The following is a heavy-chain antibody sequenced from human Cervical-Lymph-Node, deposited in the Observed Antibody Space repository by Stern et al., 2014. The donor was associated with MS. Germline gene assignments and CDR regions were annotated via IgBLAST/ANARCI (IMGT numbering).Heavy chain of an antibody. Sequence: QMQLVQSGVEVKKPGASVKVSCKASDYTFATYGISWVRQAPGQGLEWMGWISAYNGSTNYAQKLQGRVIMTTDTSTSTAYLELRSLRSDDTAVYYCASGGAAGTFSWGQGTLVTVSS. J-gene: IGHJ5*02. CDR3: ASGGAAGTFS. D-gene: IGHD6-13*01. V-gene: IGHV1-18*01. CDR1: DYTFATYG. CDR2: ISAYNGST.